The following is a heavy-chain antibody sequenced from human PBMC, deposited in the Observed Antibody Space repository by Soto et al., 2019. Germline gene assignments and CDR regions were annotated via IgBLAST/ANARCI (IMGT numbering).Heavy chain of an antibody. D-gene: IGHD6-19*01. CDR3: AKATTNGGWFNPFDS. J-gene: IGHJ4*02. CDR2: LSGSGTST. V-gene: IGHV3-23*01. Sequence: GGSLRLACAASGFSFVNYAMNWVRQAPGKGLEWVSGLSGSGTSTYYADSVKGRFTISRDNSRDTLFLQMNSLTADDTAVYYCAKATTNGGWFNPFDSWGQGALVTVS. CDR1: GFSFVNYA.